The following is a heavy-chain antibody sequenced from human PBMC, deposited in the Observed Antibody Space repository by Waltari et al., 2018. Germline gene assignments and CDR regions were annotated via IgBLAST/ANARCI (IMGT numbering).Heavy chain of an antibody. D-gene: IGHD3-3*01. CDR3: ARGRVNYDFWSGYYYFDY. Sequence: QVQLQESGPGLVKPSETLSLTCTVSGGSISSSYWSWIRQPPGRGLEWIGYIYYSGSTNYNPSLKSRVTISVDTSKNQFSLKLSSVTAADTAVYYCARGRVNYDFWSGYYYFDYWGQGTLVTVSS. V-gene: IGHV4-59*01. CDR1: GGSISSSY. CDR2: IYYSGST. J-gene: IGHJ4*02.